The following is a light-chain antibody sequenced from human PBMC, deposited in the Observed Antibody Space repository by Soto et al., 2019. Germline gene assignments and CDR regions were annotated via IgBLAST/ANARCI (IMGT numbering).Light chain of an antibody. J-gene: IGLJ3*02. V-gene: IGLV2-14*01. Sequence: QSALTQPASVSGSPGQSITISCTGTSSDVGGYNYVSWYQLHPGKAPKLMIYEVSNRPSGVSNRFSGSKSGNTASLTISGLQAEDEADYYCRSYTSSSTHRVFGGGTKLTVL. CDR3: RSYTSSSTHRV. CDR1: SSDVGGYNY. CDR2: EVS.